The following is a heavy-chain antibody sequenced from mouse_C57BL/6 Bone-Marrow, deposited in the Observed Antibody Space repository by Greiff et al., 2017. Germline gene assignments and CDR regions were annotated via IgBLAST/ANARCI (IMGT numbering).Heavy chain of an antibody. CDR3: ARQLWLRREDYAMDY. CDR2: INSDGGST. Sequence: EVMLVESGGGLVQPGESLKLSCESNEYEFPSHDMSWVRKTPEKRLELVAAINSDGGSTYYPDTMERRFIISRDNTKKTLYLQMSSLRSEDTALYYCARQLWLRREDYAMDYWGQGTSVTVSS. J-gene: IGHJ4*01. D-gene: IGHD2-2*01. CDR1: EYEFPSHD. V-gene: IGHV5-2*01.